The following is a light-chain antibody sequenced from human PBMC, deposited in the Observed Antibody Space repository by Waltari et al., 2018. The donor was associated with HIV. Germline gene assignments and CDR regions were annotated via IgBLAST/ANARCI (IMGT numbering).Light chain of an antibody. Sequence: QSVLTQPPSVSGAPGQRVTISCTGSSSNIGARYDVHWYQQLPGTAPKLLIYGNSNRPSGVPDRFSGSKSGTSASLAITGLQAEDEADYYCQSYDSSLSGSVFGGGTKLTV. CDR3: QSYDSSLSGSV. CDR2: GNS. J-gene: IGLJ2*01. V-gene: IGLV1-40*01. CDR1: SSNIGARYD.